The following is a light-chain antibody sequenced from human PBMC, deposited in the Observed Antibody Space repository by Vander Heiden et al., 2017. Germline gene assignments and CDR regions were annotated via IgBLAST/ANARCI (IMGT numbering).Light chain of an antibody. CDR3: QSYDSSLSGYV. CDR2: GNS. CDR1: SSNIGADYD. Sequence: QSALTQPPSVSGAPGQRVTIPCTGGSSNIGADYDVHWYQQLPGPPPKLLIYGNSNRPSGVPDRFSGSKSGTSASLAITGLQAEDEADYYCQSYDSSLSGYVFGTGTKVTVL. V-gene: IGLV1-40*01. J-gene: IGLJ1*01.